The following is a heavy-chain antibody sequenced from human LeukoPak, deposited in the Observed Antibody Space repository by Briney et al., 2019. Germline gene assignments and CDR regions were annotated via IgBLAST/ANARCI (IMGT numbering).Heavy chain of an antibody. CDR3: ARDYASVVTDLDY. Sequence: GGSLRLSCEASGFTFSSSWMHWVRQAPGKGLVWVSRINSDESTTNYAESVKGRFTISRDNAKNTLYLQMNSLRAEDTAVYYCARDYASVVTDLDYWGQGTLVTVSS. J-gene: IGHJ4*02. V-gene: IGHV3-74*01. CDR1: GFTFSSSW. D-gene: IGHD4-23*01. CDR2: INSDESTT.